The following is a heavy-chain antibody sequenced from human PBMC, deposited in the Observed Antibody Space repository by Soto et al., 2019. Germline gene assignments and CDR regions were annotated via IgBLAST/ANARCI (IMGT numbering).Heavy chain of an antibody. CDR2: IWYDGSNK. CDR1: GFNFNTYG. Sequence: QVQLVESGGGVVQPGRSLRLSCATSGFNFNTYGMHWVRQAPGKGLDWVAIIWYDGSNKYYADSVKGRFTISRDNSKNTLYLQMNSLRAEDTAVYYCARGSGGDCFQDYFDYWGQGTLVTVSS. J-gene: IGHJ4*02. CDR3: ARGSGGDCFQDYFDY. D-gene: IGHD2-21*02. V-gene: IGHV3-33*01.